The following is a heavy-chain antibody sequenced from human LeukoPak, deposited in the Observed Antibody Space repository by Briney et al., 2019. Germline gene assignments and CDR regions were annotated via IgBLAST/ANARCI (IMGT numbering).Heavy chain of an antibody. V-gene: IGHV5-51*01. CDR3: AREGYSSGWLDY. Sequence: GESLKISCKGFGYTFTSYWIGWVRQMPGKGLEWMGVIYPGDSETRYSPSFQGQVTISADKSISTAYLQWSSLKASDTAMYYCAREGYSSGWLDYWGQGTLVTVSS. D-gene: IGHD6-19*01. CDR1: GYTFTSYW. CDR2: IYPGDSET. J-gene: IGHJ4*02.